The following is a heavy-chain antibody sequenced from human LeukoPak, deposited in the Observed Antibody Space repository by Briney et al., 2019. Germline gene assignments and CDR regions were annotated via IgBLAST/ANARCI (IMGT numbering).Heavy chain of an antibody. D-gene: IGHD3-22*01. CDR3: WTYYYDSSGPHFDY. V-gene: IGHV3-21*01. Sequence: GGSLRLSCAASGFTFSSYSMNWVRQTPGKGLEWVSSISSSSSYIYYADSVKGRFTISRDNAKNSLYLQMNSLRAEDTAVYYCWTYYYDSSGPHFDYWGQGTLVTVSS. J-gene: IGHJ4*02. CDR1: GFTFSSYS. CDR2: ISSSSSYI.